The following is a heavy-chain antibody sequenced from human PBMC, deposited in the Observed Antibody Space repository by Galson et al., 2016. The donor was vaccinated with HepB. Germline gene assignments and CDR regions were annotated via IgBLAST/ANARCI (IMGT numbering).Heavy chain of an antibody. CDR3: AKPPSGEDDAFHI. CDR1: GFSFSSYV. Sequence: SLRLSCAASGFSFSSYVMHWVRQAPGRGLEWVAVISYDGKTKFYGDSVKGRFTISRDHSESTLYLQMNSLRVEDTAVYFCAKPPSGEDDAFHIWGQGTLVTVSS. CDR2: ISYDGKTK. V-gene: IGHV3-30*18. D-gene: IGHD3-10*01. J-gene: IGHJ3*02.